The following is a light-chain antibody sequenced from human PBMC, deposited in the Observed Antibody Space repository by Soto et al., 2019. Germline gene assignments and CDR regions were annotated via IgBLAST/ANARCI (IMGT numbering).Light chain of an antibody. J-gene: IGKJ1*01. CDR3: QHYKDYSWT. CDR2: KTS. CDR1: QSISLW. Sequence: DIHMTQSRSTLSASVGDRVTITCRASQSISLWVAWYQQKPGRAPNLLIYKTSSLETGVPSRFSGSGSGTEFTLTISSLQPDDFATYYCQHYKDYSWTFGQGTKVEVK. V-gene: IGKV1-5*03.